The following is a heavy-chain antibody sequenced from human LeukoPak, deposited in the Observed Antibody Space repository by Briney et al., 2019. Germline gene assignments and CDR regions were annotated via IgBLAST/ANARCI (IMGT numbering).Heavy chain of an antibody. D-gene: IGHD6-19*01. CDR2: INPTGGST. V-gene: IGHV1-46*01. J-gene: IGHJ4*02. CDR1: GYIFTTYY. CDR3: ARDRKEQWLVLLYYFDY. Sequence: ASVKVSCKASGYIFTTYYIHWVRQAPGRGLEWMGIINPTGGSTNYAQKFQGRVTMTRDMSTSTVYMELSSLRSEDTAVYYCARDRKEQWLVLLYYFDYWGQGTLVTVSS.